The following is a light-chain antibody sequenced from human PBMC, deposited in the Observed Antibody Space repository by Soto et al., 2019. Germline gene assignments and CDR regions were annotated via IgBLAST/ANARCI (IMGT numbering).Light chain of an antibody. V-gene: IGKV3-20*01. CDR2: GAS. CDR3: QQYGISYT. Sequence: EIVLTQSPGTLSLSPGERATLSCRASQRVSSSYLAWYQQKPGQAPRLLIYGASSRATGIPDRFSGSWSGTDFTLTISRLEPEDFAVYYCQQYGISYTFGQGTKLEIK. CDR1: QRVSSSY. J-gene: IGKJ2*01.